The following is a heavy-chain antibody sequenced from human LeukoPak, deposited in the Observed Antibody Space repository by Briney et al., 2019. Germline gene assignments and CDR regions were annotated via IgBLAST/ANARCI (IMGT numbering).Heavy chain of an antibody. CDR1: GFTFSSYG. CDR3: AKDRRWLQSYYFDY. D-gene: IGHD5-24*01. J-gene: IGHJ4*02. CDR2: ISYDGSNK. Sequence: PGGSLGLSCAASGFTFSSYGMHWVRQAPGKGLEWVAVISYDGSNKYYADSVKGRFTISRDNSKNTLYLQMNSLRSEDTAVYYCAKDRRWLQSYYFDYWGQGTLVTVSS. V-gene: IGHV3-30*18.